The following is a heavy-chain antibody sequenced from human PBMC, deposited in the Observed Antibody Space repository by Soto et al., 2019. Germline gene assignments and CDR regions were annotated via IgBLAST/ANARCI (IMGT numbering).Heavy chain of an antibody. CDR2: IYHSGIT. CDR3: ARMSLFYFFDS. CDR1: SDSMTSYY. Sequence: QVQLQESGPGLVKPSETLSLTCPVSSDSMTSYYWTWIRQPPGKGLACIGYIYHSGITNYNPSLKSQVTISLDTSKNQFSLTLSSVTAADTAVDYCARMSLFYFFDSCGQGTLVTVSS. D-gene: IGHD3-9*01. V-gene: IGHV4-59*01. J-gene: IGHJ4*01.